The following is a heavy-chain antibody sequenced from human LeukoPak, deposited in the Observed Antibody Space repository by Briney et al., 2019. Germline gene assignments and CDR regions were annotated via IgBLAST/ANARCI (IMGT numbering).Heavy chain of an antibody. CDR3: ARLTAVAGTVYYYGMDV. CDR1: GYSFTSCW. Sequence: GESLKISCKGSGYSFTSCWIGWVRQMPGKGLEWMGIIYPGDSDTRYSPSFQGQVTISADKSISTAYLQWSSLKASDTAMYYCARLTAVAGTVYYYGMDVWGQGTTVTVSS. CDR2: IYPGDSDT. D-gene: IGHD6-19*01. J-gene: IGHJ6*02. V-gene: IGHV5-51*01.